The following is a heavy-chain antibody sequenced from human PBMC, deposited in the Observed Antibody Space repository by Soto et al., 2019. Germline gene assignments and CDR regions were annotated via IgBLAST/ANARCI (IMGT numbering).Heavy chain of an antibody. V-gene: IGHV1-18*01. CDR3: AREGPARYYYYGMDV. CDR2: ISGYNGNT. Sequence: QVQLVQSRGEVKKPGASVKVSCKTSGYSFTTYGISWVRQAPGQGLEWMGWISGYNGNTNYAQKLQGRVTMTTDTSTSTAYMELRSLRSDDTAVDYCAREGPARYYYYGMDVWGQGSTVTVSS. J-gene: IGHJ6*02. CDR1: GYSFTTYG.